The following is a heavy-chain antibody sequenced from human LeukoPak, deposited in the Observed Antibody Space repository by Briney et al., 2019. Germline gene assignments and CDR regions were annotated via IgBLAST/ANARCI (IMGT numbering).Heavy chain of an antibody. CDR3: ARDSWDYIAMDV. D-gene: IGHD4/OR15-4a*01. CDR2: VHHTGSA. V-gene: IGHV4-61*05. Sequence: RPSETLSLTCTVSGGSIRSSYYYWGWIRQPPGKGLEWIGYVHHTGSADYNPSLKSRVTISLDMSKSQFSLKLTSATAADTAVYYCARDSWDYIAMDVWGPGTTVTVSS. CDR1: GGSIRSSYYY. J-gene: IGHJ6*02.